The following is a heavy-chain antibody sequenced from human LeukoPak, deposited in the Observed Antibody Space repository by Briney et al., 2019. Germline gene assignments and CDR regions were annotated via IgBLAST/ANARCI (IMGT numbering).Heavy chain of an antibody. CDR3: ARDVSAVGGLERPATLGY. CDR2: ISYDGSKK. CDR1: GFTFSSYA. J-gene: IGHJ4*02. V-gene: IGHV3-30*04. D-gene: IGHD1-1*01. Sequence: GGSLRLSCAASGFTFSSYAMHWVRQAPGKGLEWVAVISYDGSKKYYADYVKGRFTISRDKSKNTLYLQMNSLRPEDTAVYYCARDVSAVGGLERPATLGYWSQGTLVTVSS.